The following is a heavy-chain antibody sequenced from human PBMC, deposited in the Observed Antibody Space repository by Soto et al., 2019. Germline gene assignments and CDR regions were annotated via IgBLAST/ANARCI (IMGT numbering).Heavy chain of an antibody. V-gene: IGHV4-31*03. CDR2: IYYSGST. Sequence: SETLSLTCTVSGGSIGSGAHYWSWIRQLPGKGLEWIGYIYYSGSTNYNPSLKSRVTISVDTSKNQFSLKLSSVSAADTAVYYCARGNSNYYYGMDVWGQGTTVTVSS. CDR3: ARGNSNYYYGMDV. J-gene: IGHJ6*02. D-gene: IGHD4-4*01. CDR1: GGSIGSGAHY.